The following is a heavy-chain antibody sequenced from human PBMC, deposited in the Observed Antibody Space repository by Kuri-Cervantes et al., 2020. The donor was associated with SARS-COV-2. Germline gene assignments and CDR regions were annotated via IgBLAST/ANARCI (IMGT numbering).Heavy chain of an antibody. CDR1: GFTFSSYG. J-gene: IGHJ6*02. CDR3: ARGIAARRGYYYYGMDV. D-gene: IGHD6-6*01. CDR2: IWYDGSNK. V-gene: IGHV3-33*01. Sequence: LSLTCAASGFTFSSYGMHWVRQAPGKGLEWVAVIWYDGSNKYYADSVKGRFTISRDNSKNTLYLQMNSLRAEDTAVYYCARGIAARRGYYYYGMDVWGQGTTVTV.